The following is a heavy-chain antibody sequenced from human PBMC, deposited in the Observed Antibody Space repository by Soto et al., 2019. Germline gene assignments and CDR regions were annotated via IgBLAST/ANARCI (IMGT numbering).Heavy chain of an antibody. CDR1: GGSISSSSYY. V-gene: IGHV4-39*01. CDR2: IYYSGST. Sequence: QLQLQESGPGLVKPSETLSLTCTVSGGSISSSSYYWGWIRQPPGKGLEWIGSIYYSGSTYYNPSLKSRVNISVDTSTNQFALKLSSVTAADTAVYYCARGETYYDFWSGYYTGVVSFDYWGQGTLVTVSS. J-gene: IGHJ4*02. CDR3: ARGETYYDFWSGYYTGVVSFDY. D-gene: IGHD3-3*01.